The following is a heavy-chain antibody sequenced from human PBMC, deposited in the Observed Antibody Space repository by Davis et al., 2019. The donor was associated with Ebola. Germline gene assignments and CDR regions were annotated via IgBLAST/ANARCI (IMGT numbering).Heavy chain of an antibody. J-gene: IGHJ4*02. CDR3: ARGGYYFDSSGYDHDY. CDR1: GGSMRSYY. Sequence: PSETLSLTCTVSGGSMRSYYWSWIRQPAGKGLEWIGRIYTSGSTNYNPSLKSRVSMSVDTSNNQFSLKLSSVTAADTGVYYCARGGYYFDSSGYDHDYWGQGNLVTVSS. V-gene: IGHV4-4*07. D-gene: IGHD3-22*01. CDR2: IYTSGST.